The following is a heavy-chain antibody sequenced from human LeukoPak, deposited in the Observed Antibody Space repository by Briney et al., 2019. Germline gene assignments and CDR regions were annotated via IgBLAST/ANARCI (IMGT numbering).Heavy chain of an antibody. D-gene: IGHD3-22*01. CDR1: GFTFSSYS. CDR2: ISSSSSYI. CDR3: ARPHYYDSSGYYYLFDY. Sequence: GGSLRLSCAVSGFTFSSYSMNWVRQAPGKGLEWVSSISSSSSYIYYADSVKGRFTISRDNAKNSLYLQMNSLRAEDTAVYYCARPHYYDSSGYYYLFDYWGQGTLVTVSS. J-gene: IGHJ4*02. V-gene: IGHV3-21*01.